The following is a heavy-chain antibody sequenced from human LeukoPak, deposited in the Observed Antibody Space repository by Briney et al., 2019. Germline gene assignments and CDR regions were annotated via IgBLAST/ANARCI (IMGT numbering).Heavy chain of an antibody. D-gene: IGHD3-22*01. Sequence: GGSLRLSCAASGFTFSSYAMSWVRQAPGKGLEWVSAISGSGGSTYYADSVKGRFTISRDNSKNTLYLQMNSLRAEDTAVYYCAADSGYYDSSGYAFDIWGQGTMVTVSS. J-gene: IGHJ3*02. CDR3: AADSGYYDSSGYAFDI. CDR2: ISGSGGST. CDR1: GFTFSSYA. V-gene: IGHV3-23*01.